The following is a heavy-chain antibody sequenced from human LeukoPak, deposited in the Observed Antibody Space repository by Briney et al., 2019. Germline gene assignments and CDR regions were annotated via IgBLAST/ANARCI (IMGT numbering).Heavy chain of an antibody. V-gene: IGHV4-59*01. CDR1: GGSISNYF. CDR2: IYYTGST. CDR3: AREQLGIDH. D-gene: IGHD6-6*01. J-gene: IGHJ4*02. Sequence: PSETLSLTCTVSGGSISNYFWSWIRQPPGKGLEWIGYIYYTGSTNYNPSLKSRVTISVGTSKNQFSLKLSSVTAADTAVYYCAREQLGIDHWGQGTLVTVSS.